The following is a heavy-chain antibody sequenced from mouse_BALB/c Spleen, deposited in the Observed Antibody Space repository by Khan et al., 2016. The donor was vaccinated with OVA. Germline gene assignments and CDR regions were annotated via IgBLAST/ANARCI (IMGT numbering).Heavy chain of an antibody. CDR2: ISSGGDNT. V-gene: IGHV5-9*03. J-gene: IGHJ3*01. Sequence: EVELVESGGGLVKPGGSLKLSCAASGFTFSSFSMSWVRQTPEKRLEWVAAISSGGDNTFYPSSVKGRFTISRDNAMNNLSLQMSSLRSDDTALYYCARSNYGTFAYWGQGTLVTVSA. CDR1: GFTFSSFS. CDR3: ARSNYGTFAY. D-gene: IGHD2-1*01.